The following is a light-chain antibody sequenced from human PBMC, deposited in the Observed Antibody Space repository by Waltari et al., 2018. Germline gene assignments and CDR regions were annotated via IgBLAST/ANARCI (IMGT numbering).Light chain of an antibody. CDR3: AAWDDSLNGPV. CDR2: RNN. CDR1: SSNIGSNN. Sequence: QSVLTQPPSASGTPGQRVTISCSGSSSNIGSNNVNWYQQLPGTAPKLLIYRNNQRPSGVPDRVSGSKSGTSASLAISGLQSEDEADYYCAAWDDSLNGPVFGGGTKLTVL. J-gene: IGLJ2*01. V-gene: IGLV1-44*01.